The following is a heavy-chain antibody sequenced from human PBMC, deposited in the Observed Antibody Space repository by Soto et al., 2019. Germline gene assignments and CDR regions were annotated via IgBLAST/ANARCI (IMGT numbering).Heavy chain of an antibody. CDR3: AKALSLWFGELFYYFAY. D-gene: IGHD3-10*01. CDR1: GFTFSSYA. Sequence: EVQLLESGGGLVQPGGSLRLSCAASGFTFSSYAMSWVRQAPGKGLEWVSAISGSGGSTYYADSVKGRFTISRDNSKNTLYLQMNSLRAEDTAVYYCAKALSLWFGELFYYFAYWGQGTLVTVSS. V-gene: IGHV3-23*01. J-gene: IGHJ4*02. CDR2: ISGSGGST.